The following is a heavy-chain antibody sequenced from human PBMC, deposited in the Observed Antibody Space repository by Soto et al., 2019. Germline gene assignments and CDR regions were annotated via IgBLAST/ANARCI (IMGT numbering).Heavy chain of an antibody. CDR1: GGSINSGAHY. V-gene: IGHV4-31*03. CDR2: IYYSGDT. J-gene: IGHJ4*02. CDR3: ARVESASWLDH. Sequence: QVQLQESGPGLVKPSQTLSLTCTVSGGSINSGAHYWSWVRQHPGNGLEWIGYIYYSGDTQYNPSLKSRVTISLDTSNNQFSLKLNSVTAADTAVYYCARVESASWLDHWGQGTLVTVSS. D-gene: IGHD2-2*01.